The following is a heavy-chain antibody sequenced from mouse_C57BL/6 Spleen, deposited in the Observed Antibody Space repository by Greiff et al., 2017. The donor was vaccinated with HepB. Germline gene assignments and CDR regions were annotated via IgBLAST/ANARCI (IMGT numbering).Heavy chain of an antibody. V-gene: IGHV6-3*01. CDR1: GFTFSNYW. CDR2: IRLKSDNYAT. D-gene: IGHD1-1*01. J-gene: IGHJ4*01. CDR3: TVDYYGSSYKNYYAMDY. Sequence: EVKLEESGGGLVQPGGSMKLSCVASGFTFSNYWMNWVRQSPEKGLEWVAQIRLKSDNYATHYAESVKGRFTISRDDSKSSVYLQMNNLRAEDTGIYYCTVDYYGSSYKNYYAMDYWGQGTSVTVSS.